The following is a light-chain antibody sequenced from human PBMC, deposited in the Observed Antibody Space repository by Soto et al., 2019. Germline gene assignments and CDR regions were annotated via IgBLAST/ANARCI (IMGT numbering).Light chain of an antibody. V-gene: IGKV1-39*01. CDR3: QQTYTTPRT. CDR2: ATS. J-gene: IGKJ1*01. Sequence: DTQMTQSPSYLSASVGDRISITCRASQTASNYVNWYQQKPGKAPTLLISATSTLQRGVPSRFRGSGSGTDFTLTITSLQPEDFATYYCQQTYTTPRTFGQGPKVAIK. CDR1: QTASNY.